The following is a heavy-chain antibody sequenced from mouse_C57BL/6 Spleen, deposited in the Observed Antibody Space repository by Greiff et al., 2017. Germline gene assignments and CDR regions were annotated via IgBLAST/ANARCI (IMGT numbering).Heavy chain of an antibody. CDR3: TRGLLHY. CDR2: IDPETGGT. CDR1: GYTFTDYE. J-gene: IGHJ2*01. D-gene: IGHD2-3*01. V-gene: IGHV1-15*01. Sequence: VQRVESGAELVRPGASVTLSCKASGYTFTDYEMHWVKQTPVHGLEWIGAIDPETGGTAYNQKFKGKAILTADKSSSTAYMELRSLTSEDSAVYYCTRGLLHYWGQGTTLTVSS.